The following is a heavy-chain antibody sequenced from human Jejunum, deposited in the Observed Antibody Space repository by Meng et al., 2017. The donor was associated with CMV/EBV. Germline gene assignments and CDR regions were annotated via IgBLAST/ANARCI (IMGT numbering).Heavy chain of an antibody. V-gene: IGHV3-23*01. CDR1: GFTFSSQT. CDR3: VNRAWLES. CDR2: IADSGGST. Sequence: EVQLMGSGGCLVQPEGSLRLSCAASGFTFSSQTMSWVRQAPGKGLEWVSNIADSGGSTYYADSVKGRFTISRDNSKNTLYLQMNSLRAEDTAVYYCVNRAWLESWGQGTLVTVSS. J-gene: IGHJ5*01.